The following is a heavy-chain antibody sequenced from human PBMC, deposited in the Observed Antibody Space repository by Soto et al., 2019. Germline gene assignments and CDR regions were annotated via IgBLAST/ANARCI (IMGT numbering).Heavy chain of an antibody. V-gene: IGHV4-30-4*01. CDR1: GGSISSGDYY. D-gene: IGHD3-16*02. CDR2: IYYSGST. Sequence: QVQLQESGPGLVKPSQTLSLTCTVPGGSISSGDYYWSWIRQPPGKGLEWIGYIYYSGSTNYNPSLSSRVTISVDTSKNQFSLNLTSVTAAATAVYYCARIVASGYTIDFDLWGRGTLVTVSS. J-gene: IGHJ2*01. CDR3: ARIVASGYTIDFDL.